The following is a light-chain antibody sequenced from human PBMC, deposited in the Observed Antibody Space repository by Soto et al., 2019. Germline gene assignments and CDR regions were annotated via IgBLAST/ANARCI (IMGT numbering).Light chain of an antibody. CDR3: AAWDDTLNGHVV. CDR2: STN. V-gene: IGLV1-44*01. J-gene: IGLJ2*01. CDR1: SSNIGSNS. Sequence: QSVLTQPPSASGTPGQRVTISCSGSSSNIGSNSANWYQQPPGTAPKLVMYSTNQRPSGVPDRFSGSKSGTSASLAISDLQSEDEADYYCAAWDDTLNGHVVFGGGTKVTVL.